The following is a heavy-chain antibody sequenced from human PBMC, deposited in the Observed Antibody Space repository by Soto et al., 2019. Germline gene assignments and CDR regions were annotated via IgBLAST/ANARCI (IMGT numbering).Heavy chain of an antibody. J-gene: IGHJ6*02. CDR2: ISGSGEST. CDR1: GFTFTNYA. Sequence: SLRLSCAASGFTFTNYAMNWVRQAPGKGLEWVSVISGSGESTYYADSVKGRFIISRDNSKNTLFLQMNSLRAEDTAVYFCAKDFGDIVVVVLAPYGMDVWGQGTTVTVSS. CDR3: AKDFGDIVVVVLAPYGMDV. D-gene: IGHD2-15*01. V-gene: IGHV3-23*01.